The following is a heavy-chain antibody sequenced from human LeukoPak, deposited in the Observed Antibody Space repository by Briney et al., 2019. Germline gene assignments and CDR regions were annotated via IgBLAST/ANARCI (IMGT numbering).Heavy chain of an antibody. CDR1: GGSISSYY. Sequence: PSETLSLTXTVSGGSISSYYWSWIRQPPGKGLEWIGYIHYSGSTNYNPSLKSRVTISVDTSKKQFSLKVRSVTAADTAVYYCARVAATFGYFDYWGQGTLVTASS. CDR3: ARVAATFGYFDY. CDR2: IHYSGST. V-gene: IGHV4-59*01. D-gene: IGHD6-13*01. J-gene: IGHJ4*02.